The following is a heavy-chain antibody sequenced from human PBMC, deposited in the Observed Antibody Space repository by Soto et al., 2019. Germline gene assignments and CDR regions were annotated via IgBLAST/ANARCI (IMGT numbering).Heavy chain of an antibody. CDR3: AKNGRECSGDNCYSWFDP. CDR2: IYYGGNT. CDR1: GGSVSSGTYY. J-gene: IGHJ5*02. Sequence: SETLSLTCTVSGGSVSSGTYYWSWIRQSPGKGLEWIGYIYYGGNTNYNPSLKSRVTISEDMTKNQFSRKLSSVTAADTAVYYCAKNGRECSGDNCYSWFDPWGQGTLVTVSS. V-gene: IGHV4-61*01. D-gene: IGHD2-15*01.